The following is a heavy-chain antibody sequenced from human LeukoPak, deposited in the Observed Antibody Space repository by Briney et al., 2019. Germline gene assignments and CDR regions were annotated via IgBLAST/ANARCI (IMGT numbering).Heavy chain of an antibody. V-gene: IGHV3-30-3*01. CDR1: GLTFSSYA. J-gene: IGHJ3*02. D-gene: IGHD4-23*01. CDR3: TRAMGTHSPFDI. CDR2: ISYDGSNK. Sequence: PGRSLRLSCAASGLTFSSYAMHWVRQAPGKGLEWVAIISYDGSNKYYADSVKGRFTISRDNSKNTLYLQMNSLRAEDTAVYYCTRAMGTHSPFDIWGQGTMVTVS.